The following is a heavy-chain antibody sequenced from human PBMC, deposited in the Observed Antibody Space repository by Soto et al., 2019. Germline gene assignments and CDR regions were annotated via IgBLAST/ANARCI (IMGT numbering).Heavy chain of an antibody. J-gene: IGHJ4*02. CDR3: AREANWNYEMGNYFDN. Sequence: ASETLSLTCTVSGGSISSGDYYWSWIRQPPGKGLEWIGYIFYSGSTYYNPSLESRVTISIDTSENQFSLRLSSVTAADTAVYYCAREANWNYEMGNYFDNWGQGTLVTVSS. CDR1: GGSISSGDYY. CDR2: IFYSGST. V-gene: IGHV4-30-4*01. D-gene: IGHD1-7*01.